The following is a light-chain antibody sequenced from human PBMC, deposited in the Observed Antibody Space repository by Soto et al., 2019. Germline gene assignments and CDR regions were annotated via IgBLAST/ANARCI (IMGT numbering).Light chain of an antibody. J-gene: IGKJ1*01. CDR3: QQYTDWPRT. CDR1: QSIDTY. CDR2: DAS. V-gene: IGKV3-15*01. Sequence: EIVMTQSPATLSLSPGERAIVSCRASQSIDTYLAWYQQKPGQSPRLLMYDASTRATGIPARFSATGSGTEFTFTISSLQSEDFGIYYCQQYTDWPRTFGPGTKVDIK.